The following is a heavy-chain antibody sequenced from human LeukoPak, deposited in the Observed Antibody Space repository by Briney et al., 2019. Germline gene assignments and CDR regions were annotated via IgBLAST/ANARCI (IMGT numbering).Heavy chain of an antibody. Sequence: ASVKVSCKASGYTFTSYYMHWVRQAPGQGLEWMGIINPSGGSTSYAQKFQGRVTMTRDTSTSTVYTELSSLRSEDTAVYYCARVPQLGLFDYWGQGTLVTVSS. D-gene: IGHD1-1*01. CDR2: INPSGGST. CDR1: GYTFTSYY. CDR3: ARVPQLGLFDY. V-gene: IGHV1-46*01. J-gene: IGHJ4*02.